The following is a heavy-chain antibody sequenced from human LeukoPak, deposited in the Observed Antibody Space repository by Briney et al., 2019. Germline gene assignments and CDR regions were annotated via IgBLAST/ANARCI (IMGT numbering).Heavy chain of an antibody. J-gene: IGHJ4*02. CDR1: GFIVSSNY. CDR2: IYSGGST. Sequence: GSLRLSCAASGFIVSSNYMSWVRQAPGKGLEWVSVIYSGGSTNYADSVRGRFTISRDNSKNTLYLQMNSLRAEDTAIYYCAREYSSSSFYFDYWGQGTLVTVSS. CDR3: AREYSSSSFYFDY. D-gene: IGHD6-6*01. V-gene: IGHV3-53*01.